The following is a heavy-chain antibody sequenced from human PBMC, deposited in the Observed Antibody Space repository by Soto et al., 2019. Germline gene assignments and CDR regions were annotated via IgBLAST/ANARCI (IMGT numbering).Heavy chain of an antibody. CDR3: AKGLYYYQTSGYPHY. CDR1: GFTFPDYT. CDR2: ISWNSGSI. V-gene: IGHV3-9*01. Sequence: EVQLVESGGGLVQSGRSLRLSCAASGFTFPDYTMHWVRQAPGKGLEWVSGISWNSGSIDYADSVKGRFIISRDDAKNCLYLQMNSLRAEDTAFYYCAKGLYYYQTSGYPHYWGQGTLVTVSS. D-gene: IGHD3-22*01. J-gene: IGHJ4*02.